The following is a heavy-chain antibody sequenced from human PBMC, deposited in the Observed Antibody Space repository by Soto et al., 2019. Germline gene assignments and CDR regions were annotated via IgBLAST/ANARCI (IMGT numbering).Heavy chain of an antibody. V-gene: IGHV6-1*01. J-gene: IGHJ6*02. CDR2: TYYRSKWYN. Sequence: SQTLSLTCAISRDSVSSNSAAWNWIRQSPSRGLEWLGRTYYRSKWYNDYAVSVKSRITINPDTSKNQSSLQLNSVTPEDTAVYYCARAGFLDCSSTSCYRSGYYYYGMDVWGQGTTVTVSS. CDR1: RDSVSSNSAA. D-gene: IGHD2-2*02. CDR3: ARAGFLDCSSTSCYRSGYYYYGMDV.